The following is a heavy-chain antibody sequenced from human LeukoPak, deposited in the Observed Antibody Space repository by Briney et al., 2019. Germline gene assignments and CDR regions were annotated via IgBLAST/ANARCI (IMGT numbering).Heavy chain of an antibody. CDR2: IIPILGTA. D-gene: IGHD1-26*01. V-gene: IGHV1-69*05. J-gene: IGHJ4*02. Sequence: GSSVKVSCKAAGGTFSSYAISWVRQAPGQGLEWMGGIIPILGTANYAQKFQGRVTITTDESTSTAYMELSSLRSEGTAVYYCARRGIVRALDYWGQGTLDTVSS. CDR3: ARRGIVRALDY. CDR1: GGTFSSYA.